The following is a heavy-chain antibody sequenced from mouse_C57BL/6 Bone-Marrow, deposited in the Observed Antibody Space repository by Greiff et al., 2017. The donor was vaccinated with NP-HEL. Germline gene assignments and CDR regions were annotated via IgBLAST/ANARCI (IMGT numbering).Heavy chain of an antibody. V-gene: IGHV1-19*01. CDR3: ARAPYDPYYAMDY. CDR2: INPYNGGT. D-gene: IGHD2-3*01. Sequence: EVQLQQSGPVLVKPGASVKMSCKASGYTFTDYYMNWVKQSHGKSLEWIGVINPYNGGTSYNQKFKGKATLTVDKSSSTAYMELNSLTSEDSAVYYCARAPYDPYYAMDYWGQGTSVTVSS. J-gene: IGHJ4*01. CDR1: GYTFTDYY.